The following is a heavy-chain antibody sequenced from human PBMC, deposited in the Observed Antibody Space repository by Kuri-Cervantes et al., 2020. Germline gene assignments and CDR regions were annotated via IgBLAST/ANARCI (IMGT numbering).Heavy chain of an antibody. Sequence: SETLSLTCAVYGGSFSGYYWSWIRQPPGKGLEWIGYIYYSGSTNYNPSLKSRVTISVDTSKNQFSLKLSSVTAADTAVYYCARQSEWEPPQGAFDIWGQGTMVTVSS. CDR3: ARQSEWEPPQGAFDI. J-gene: IGHJ3*02. CDR2: IYYSGST. CDR1: GGSFSGYY. V-gene: IGHV4-59*01. D-gene: IGHD1-26*01.